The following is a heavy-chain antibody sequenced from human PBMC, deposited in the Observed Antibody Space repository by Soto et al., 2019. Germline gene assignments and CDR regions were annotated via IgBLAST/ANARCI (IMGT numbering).Heavy chain of an antibody. V-gene: IGHV4-59*01. CDR3: ARSYYYGAGRYFLDY. J-gene: IGHJ4*02. D-gene: IGHD3-10*01. CDR1: GGSINTYY. CDR2: VYYRGST. Sequence: PSETLSLTCTVSGGSINTYYWSWIRQPPEKGLEWIGYVYYRGSTNYNPSLKSRVTMSVDTSKNQFSLNLSSVIAADTAVYYCARSYYYGAGRYFLDYWGRGTLVTVSS.